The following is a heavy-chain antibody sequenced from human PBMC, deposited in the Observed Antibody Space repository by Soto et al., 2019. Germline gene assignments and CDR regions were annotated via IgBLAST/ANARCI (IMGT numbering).Heavy chain of an antibody. CDR3: ARSVVSSTRFDP. CDR1: GFTFSDSS. CDR2: ISNGTSYT. J-gene: IGHJ5*02. D-gene: IGHD6-13*01. Sequence: QVQLVESGGGLVWPGGSLRLSCAASGFTFSDSSMNWIRQAPGKGLEWVSYISNGTSYTNYADSVKGRFTISRDNAKNSLFLHMNSLRAEDTAVYYCARSVVSSTRFDPWGQGTLVTVSS. V-gene: IGHV3-11*06.